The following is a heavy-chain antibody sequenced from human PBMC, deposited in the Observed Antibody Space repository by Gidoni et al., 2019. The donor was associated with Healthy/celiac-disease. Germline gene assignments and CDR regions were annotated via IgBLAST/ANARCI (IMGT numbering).Heavy chain of an antibody. Sequence: QVQLVQSGAAVKKPGSSVKVSCKASGGTFSSYAISWVRQAPGQGLEWMGRIIPIPGIANYAQKFQGRGTITADKSTSPAYMELSSLRSEDTAVYYCARYYGDYGWFYPWGQGTLVTVSS. V-gene: IGHV1-69*04. J-gene: IGHJ5*02. CDR3: ARYYGDYGWFYP. D-gene: IGHD4-17*01. CDR2: IIPIPGIA. CDR1: GGTFSSYA.